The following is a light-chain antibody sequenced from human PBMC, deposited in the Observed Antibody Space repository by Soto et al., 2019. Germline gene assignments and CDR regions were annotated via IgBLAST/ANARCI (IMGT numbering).Light chain of an antibody. CDR1: SSDVGAYNY. V-gene: IGLV2-14*01. CDR3: NSYTSSSTLYV. J-gene: IGLJ1*01. Sequence: QSVLTQRASVSGSPGQSVAISCTGTSSDVGAYNYVSWYQQLPGEAPKLLIYDVSHRPSWVSDRFSGSKSGNTASLTISGLQAEDEGDYYCNSYTSSSTLYVFGTGTKVTVL. CDR2: DVS.